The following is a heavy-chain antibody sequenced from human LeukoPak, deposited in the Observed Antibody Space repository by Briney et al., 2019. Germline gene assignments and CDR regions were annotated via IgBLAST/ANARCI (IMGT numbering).Heavy chain of an antibody. CDR2: ISGSGGST. Sequence: PGGSLRLSCAASGFTFSSYAMSWVRQAPGKGLEWVSAISGSGGSTYYADSVKGRFTISRDNSKNPLYLQMNSLRAEDTAVYYCAKAEYYDILTGYYDFDYWGQGTLVTVSS. J-gene: IGHJ4*02. V-gene: IGHV3-23*01. CDR1: GFTFSSYA. D-gene: IGHD3-9*01. CDR3: AKAEYYDILTGYYDFDY.